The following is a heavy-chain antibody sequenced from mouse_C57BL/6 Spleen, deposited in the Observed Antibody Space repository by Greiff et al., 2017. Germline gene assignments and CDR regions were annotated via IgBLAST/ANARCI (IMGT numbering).Heavy chain of an antibody. CDR1: GFTFSSYA. V-gene: IGHV5-4*01. J-gene: IGHJ4*01. Sequence: DVKLVESGGGLVKPGGSLKLSCAASGFTFSSYAMSWVRQTPEKRLEWVATISDGGSYTYYPDNVKGRFTISRDNAKNNLYLQMSHLKSEDTAMYYCARDGAGSSLYYYAMDYWGQGTSVTVSS. CDR3: ARDGAGSSLYYYAMDY. CDR2: ISDGGSYT. D-gene: IGHD1-1*01.